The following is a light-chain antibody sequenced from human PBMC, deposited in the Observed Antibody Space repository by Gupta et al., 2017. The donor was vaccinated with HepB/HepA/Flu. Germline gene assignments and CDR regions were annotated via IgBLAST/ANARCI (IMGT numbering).Light chain of an antibody. Sequence: DIQVTQSPSSLSSSVGDRVNITCRASQSIRSYLNWYQQKPGKAPKLLIYAASSLQSGVPSRFSGSGSGTEFTLTISSLQPEDFATYYCQQSNSNPRTFGQGTKVEIK. V-gene: IGKV1-39*01. CDR3: QQSNSNPRT. CDR2: AAS. CDR1: QSIRSY. J-gene: IGKJ1*01.